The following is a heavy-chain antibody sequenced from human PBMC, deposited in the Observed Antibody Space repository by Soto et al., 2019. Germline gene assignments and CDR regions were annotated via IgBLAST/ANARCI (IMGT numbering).Heavy chain of an antibody. CDR3: ARGPSE. CDR2: IYPATGDT. CDR1: GYIFIGSY. V-gene: IGHV1-2*02. Sequence: QVQLVQSGAEMKSPGSSVKVSCKATGYIFIGSYLHWIRQAPGQGPEWMGSIYPATGDTDYAQTFQGRVIVTGDTAIGTAYMELKWLTFDDMGMYYCARGPSEWGQGTLVSVSS. J-gene: IGHJ4*02.